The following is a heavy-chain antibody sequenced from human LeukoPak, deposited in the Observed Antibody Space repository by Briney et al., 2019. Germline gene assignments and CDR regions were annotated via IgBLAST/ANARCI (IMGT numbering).Heavy chain of an antibody. J-gene: IGHJ4*02. V-gene: IGHV1-69*04. CDR1: GGTFSSYA. CDR2: IIPILGIA. D-gene: IGHD2-15*01. CDR3: ARAGCSGGSCKGYFDY. Sequence: ASVKVSCKASGGTFSSYAISWVRQAPGQGLEWMGRIIPILGIANYAQKFQGGVTITADKSTSTAYMELSSLRSEDTAVYYCARAGCSGGSCKGYFDYWGQGTLVTVSS.